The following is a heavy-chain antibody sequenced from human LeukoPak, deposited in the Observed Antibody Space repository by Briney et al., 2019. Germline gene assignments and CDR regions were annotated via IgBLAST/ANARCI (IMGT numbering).Heavy chain of an antibody. J-gene: IGHJ4*02. D-gene: IGHD4-17*01. CDR3: ATDLG. V-gene: IGHV3-74*01. CDR1: GFTFTSYW. Sequence: GGSLRLSCAASGFTFTSYWMHWVRQPPGKGLVWVSRVDHAGSGTAYADSVTGWFTISRDNTKNTVYLQMNSLRAEDTAVYYCATDLGWGQGTLVTVSS. CDR2: VDHAGSGT.